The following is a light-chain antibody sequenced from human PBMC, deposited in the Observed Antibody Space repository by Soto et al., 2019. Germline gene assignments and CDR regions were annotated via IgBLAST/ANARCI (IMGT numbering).Light chain of an antibody. V-gene: IGKV3-11*01. CDR1: QSVTST. Sequence: EIVLTQSPATLSLSPGERATLSCRASQSVTSTLAGYQQKPGQAPRLLIYDASNRATGIPARFSGSGSGTDFPLTISSLEPEGFAVYYCQQRSNWLTFGGGTKVEIK. CDR2: DAS. CDR3: QQRSNWLT. J-gene: IGKJ4*01.